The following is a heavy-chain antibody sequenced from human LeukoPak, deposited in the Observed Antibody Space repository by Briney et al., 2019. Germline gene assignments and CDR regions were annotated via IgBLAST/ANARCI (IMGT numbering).Heavy chain of an antibody. J-gene: IGHJ5*02. V-gene: IGHV3-23*01. D-gene: IGHD6-6*01. CDR2: ISGSGGST. CDR1: GFTFSSYT. CDR3: AKGAPSSIALNWFDP. Sequence: PGGSLRLSCAASGFTFSSYTMSWVRRAPGKGLEWVSAISGSGGSTYYADSMKGRFTISRDNAKNSLYLQMNSLRAEDTALYYCAKGAPSSIALNWFDPWGQGTLVTVSS.